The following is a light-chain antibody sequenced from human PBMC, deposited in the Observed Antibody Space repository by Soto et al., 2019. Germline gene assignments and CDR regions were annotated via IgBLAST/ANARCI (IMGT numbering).Light chain of an antibody. CDR2: TNN. J-gene: IGLJ2*01. Sequence: QSVLTQSPSASGTPGQRVTMSCSGSRSNIGSNAVNWYQQLPGTAPKLLIYTNNQRPSGVPDRFSGSKSGTSASLAISGLQSEDEADYYCAAWDDSLNGPVFGGGTKVTVL. V-gene: IGLV1-44*01. CDR1: RSNIGSNA. CDR3: AAWDDSLNGPV.